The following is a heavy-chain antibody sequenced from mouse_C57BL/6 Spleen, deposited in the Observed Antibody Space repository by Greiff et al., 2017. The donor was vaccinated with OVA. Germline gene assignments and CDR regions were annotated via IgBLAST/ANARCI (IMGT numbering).Heavy chain of an antibody. CDR2: IDPETGGT. CDR1: GYTFTDYE. Sequence: QVQLQQSGAELVRPGASVTLSCKASGYTFTDYEMHWVKQTPVHGLEWIGAIDPETGGTAYNQKFKGKAILTADKSSSTAYMELRSLTSEDSAVYYCTKHYGSSPWFAYWGQGTLVTVSA. J-gene: IGHJ3*01. V-gene: IGHV1-15*01. CDR3: TKHYGSSPWFAY. D-gene: IGHD1-1*01.